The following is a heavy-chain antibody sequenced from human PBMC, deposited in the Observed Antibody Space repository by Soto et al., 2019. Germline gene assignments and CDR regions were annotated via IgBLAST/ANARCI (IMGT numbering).Heavy chain of an antibody. CDR2: IYYSGST. Sequence: QVQLQESGPGLVKPSQTLCFTCTVSGDSISSGGYYWSWIRQPPGKGLEWIGYIYYSGSTYYNPSLESRVTIAVDTSKNQFALKLSSVTAADTAVYYCARAAYYYDSSGYFDIIDYWGQGTLVTVSS. D-gene: IGHD3-22*01. CDR1: GDSISSGGYY. V-gene: IGHV4-31*03. J-gene: IGHJ4*02. CDR3: ARAAYYYDSSGYFDIIDY.